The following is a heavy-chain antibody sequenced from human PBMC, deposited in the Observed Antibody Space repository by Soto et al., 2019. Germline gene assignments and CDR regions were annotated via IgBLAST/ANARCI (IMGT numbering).Heavy chain of an antibody. J-gene: IGHJ4*02. Sequence: QITLKESGPTLVKPTQTLTLTCTFSGFSLSTSGVGVGWIRQPPGKALEWLALIYWDDDIRYSPSLKSRLTIXKDTSKNQLVLTMTTMDPMDTAPYYCAPLCFGHFKPFSYFDYWGQGTLVTVSS. CDR2: IYWDDDI. CDR1: GFSLSTSGVG. V-gene: IGHV2-5*02. D-gene: IGHD3-10*01. CDR3: APLCFGHFKPFSYFDY.